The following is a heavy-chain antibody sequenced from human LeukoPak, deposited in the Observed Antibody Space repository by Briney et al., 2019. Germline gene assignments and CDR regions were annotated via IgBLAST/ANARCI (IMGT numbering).Heavy chain of an antibody. J-gene: IGHJ4*02. CDR3: ARGIKLWFYFDS. D-gene: IGHD5-18*01. CDR1: GGTFNSYA. CDR2: IIPLFNTA. Sequence: ASVKVSCKASGGTFNSYAITWVRQAPGQGLEWTGGIIPLFNTANYAQKFQGRVTVTADESTTTAYMELSSLRSEDTAVYYCARGIKLWFYFDSWGQGTLVTVSP. V-gene: IGHV1-69*01.